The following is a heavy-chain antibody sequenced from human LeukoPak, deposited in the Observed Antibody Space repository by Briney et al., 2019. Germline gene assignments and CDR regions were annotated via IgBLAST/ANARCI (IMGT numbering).Heavy chain of an antibody. CDR1: GGSISSYY. D-gene: IGHD3-3*01. CDR2: IYTTGNT. Sequence: SETLSLTCSVSGGSISSYYWSWIRQPAGKGREWIGRIYTTGNTDYNPSLKSRVTMSVDTSKNQFSLNLSSVTAADTAVYYCARDARGWSGFDYWGQGTLVTVSS. V-gene: IGHV4-4*07. CDR3: ARDARGWSGFDY. J-gene: IGHJ4*02.